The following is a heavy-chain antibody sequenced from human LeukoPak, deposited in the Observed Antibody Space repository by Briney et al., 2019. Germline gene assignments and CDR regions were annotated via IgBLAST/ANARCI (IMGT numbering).Heavy chain of an antibody. CDR3: ARGRGYSYGFWFDY. D-gene: IGHD5-18*01. CDR2: INHSGST. J-gene: IGHJ4*02. Sequence: SETLSLTCAVYGRSFSGYYWSWIRQPPGKGLEWIGEINHSGSTNYNPSLKSRVTISVDTSKNQFSLKLSSVTAADTAVCYCARGRGYSYGFWFDYWGQGTLVTVSS. V-gene: IGHV4-34*01. CDR1: GRSFSGYY.